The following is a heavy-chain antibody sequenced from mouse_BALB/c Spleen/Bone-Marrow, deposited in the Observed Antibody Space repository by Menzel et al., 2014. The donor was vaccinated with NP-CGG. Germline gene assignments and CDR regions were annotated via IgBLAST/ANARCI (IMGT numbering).Heavy chain of an antibody. Sequence: EVQLQQSGAELVKPGASVKLSCTASGFNIKDTYMHWVKQRPEQGLEWIGRIDPANGNTKYDPRFQGKATITADTSSNTAYLQLSSLTSEDTAVYYCARWEYYAMDYWGQGTSVTVSS. J-gene: IGHJ4*01. V-gene: IGHV14-3*02. CDR1: GFNIKDTY. CDR3: ARWEYYAMDY. CDR2: IDPANGNT. D-gene: IGHD4-1*01.